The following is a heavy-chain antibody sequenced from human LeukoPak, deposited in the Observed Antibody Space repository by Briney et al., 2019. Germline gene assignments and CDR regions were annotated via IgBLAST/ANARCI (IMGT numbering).Heavy chain of an antibody. CDR1: GGSISSSSYY. V-gene: IGHV4-39*07. D-gene: IGHD3-9*01. CDR2: INHSGST. CDR3: ARRPGIDDILRFDP. Sequence: SETLSLTCTVSGGSISSSSYYWSWIRQPPGKGLEWIGEINHSGSTNYNPSLKSRVTISVDTSKNQFSLKLSSVTAADTAVYYCARRPGIDDILRFDPWGQGTLVTVSS. J-gene: IGHJ5*02.